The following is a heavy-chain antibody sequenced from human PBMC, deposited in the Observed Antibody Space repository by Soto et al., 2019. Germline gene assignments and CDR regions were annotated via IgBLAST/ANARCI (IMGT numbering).Heavy chain of an antibody. V-gene: IGHV3-23*01. D-gene: IGHD3-10*01. CDR3: AKDRGVVRGVIRGSPYGMDV. J-gene: IGHJ6*02. CDR2: ISGSGGST. CDR1: GFTFSSYA. Sequence: GGSLRLSCAASGFTFSSYAMSWVRQAPGKGLEWVSAISGSGGSTYYADSVKGRFTISRDNSKNRLYLKMNSLRAEDTAVYYCAKDRGVVRGVIRGSPYGMDVWGQGTTVTVSS.